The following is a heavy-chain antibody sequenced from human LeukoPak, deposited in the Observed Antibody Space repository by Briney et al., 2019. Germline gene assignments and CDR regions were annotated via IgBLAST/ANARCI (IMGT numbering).Heavy chain of an antibody. V-gene: IGHV3-30*02. J-gene: IGHJ4*02. CDR2: IRYDGSNK. Sequence: GSLRLSCAASGFTLSSYGMHWVRQAPGKGLEWVAFIRYDGSNKYYADSVKGRFTISRDNSKNTLYLQMNSLRAEDTAVYYCAKPPRTMVRGAVDYWGQGTLVTVYS. D-gene: IGHD3-10*01. CDR1: GFTLSSYG. CDR3: AKPPRTMVRGAVDY.